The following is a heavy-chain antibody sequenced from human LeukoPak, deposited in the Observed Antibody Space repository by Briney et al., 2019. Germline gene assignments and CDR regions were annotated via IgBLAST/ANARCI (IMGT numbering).Heavy chain of an antibody. D-gene: IGHD4-11*01. CDR3: ARGYIRNWFDP. CDR1: GFTFSSYA. CDR2: INHSGST. Sequence: GSLRLSCAASGFTFSSYAMSWIRQPPGKGLEWIGEINHSGSTNYNPSLKSRVTISVDTSKNQFSLKLSSVTAADTAVYYCARGYIRNWFDPWGQGTLVTVSS. V-gene: IGHV4-34*01. J-gene: IGHJ5*02.